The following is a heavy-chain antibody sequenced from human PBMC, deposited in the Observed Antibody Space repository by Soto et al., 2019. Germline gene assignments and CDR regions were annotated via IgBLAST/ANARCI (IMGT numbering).Heavy chain of an antibody. CDR1: GGSFSGYY. Sequence: MTSETLSLTCAVYGGSFSGYYWSWIRQPPGKGLEWIGEINHSGSTNYNPSLKSRVTISVDTSKNQFSLKLSSVTAADTAVYYCARVAPLYDFWSGHDKNWFDPWGQGTLVTVSS. J-gene: IGHJ5*02. CDR3: ARVAPLYDFWSGHDKNWFDP. V-gene: IGHV4-34*01. D-gene: IGHD3-3*01. CDR2: INHSGST.